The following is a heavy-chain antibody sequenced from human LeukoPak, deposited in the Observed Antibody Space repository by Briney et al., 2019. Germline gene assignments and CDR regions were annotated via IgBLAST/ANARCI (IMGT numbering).Heavy chain of an antibody. CDR1: GFTFSSYW. CDR3: ASSPILYCSGGSCLLYFDY. J-gene: IGHJ4*02. Sequence: PGGSLRLSCAASGFTFSSYWMSWVRQAPGKGLEWVANIKQDGSEKYYVDSVKGRFTISRDNAKNSLYLQMNSLRAEDTAVYYCASSPILYCSGGSCLLYFDYWGQGTLVTVSS. D-gene: IGHD2-15*01. V-gene: IGHV3-7*01. CDR2: IKQDGSEK.